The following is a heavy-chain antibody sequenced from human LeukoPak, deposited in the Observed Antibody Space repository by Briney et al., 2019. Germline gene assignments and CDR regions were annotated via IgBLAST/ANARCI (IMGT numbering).Heavy chain of an antibody. CDR3: AGNYGPYYFDY. J-gene: IGHJ4*02. CDR2: IWYDGSNK. CDR1: GFTFSNYG. Sequence: GGSLRLSCAASGFTFSNYGMHWVRQAPGKGLEWVAVIWYDGSNKYYADSVKGRFTISRDNSKNTLYLQMNSLRAEDTAVYYCAGNYGPYYFDYSGQGTLVTVSS. D-gene: IGHD3-10*01. V-gene: IGHV3-33*01.